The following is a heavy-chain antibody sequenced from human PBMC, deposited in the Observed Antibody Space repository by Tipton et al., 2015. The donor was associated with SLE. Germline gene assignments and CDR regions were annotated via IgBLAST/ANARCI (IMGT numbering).Heavy chain of an antibody. J-gene: IGHJ4*02. V-gene: IGHV3-74*01. Sequence: SLRLSCAASGFTFNSYWMHWVRQPPGKGLVWVSRINSDGSSTSYADSVKGRFTISRDNAKNTLFLQMNTLTAEDTAVYYCARVWVGTSSTLPFDYWGQGTLVTVSS. CDR2: INSDGSST. CDR1: GFTFNSYW. D-gene: IGHD2-2*01. CDR3: ARVWVGTSSTLPFDY.